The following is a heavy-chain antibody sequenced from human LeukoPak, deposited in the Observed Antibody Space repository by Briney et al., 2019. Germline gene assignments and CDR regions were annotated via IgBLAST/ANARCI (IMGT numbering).Heavy chain of an antibody. CDR1: GGSFSGYY. V-gene: IGHV4-34*01. Sequence: SETLSLTCAVYGGSFSGYYWSWIRQPPRKGLEGIGEINHSGSTNYNPSLKSRVTISVDTSKNQFSLKLSSVNAADTAVYYCARGNRIQLWSTPRGKSFDPWGQGTLVTVSS. CDR3: ARGNRIQLWSTPRGKSFDP. CDR2: INHSGST. D-gene: IGHD5-18*01. J-gene: IGHJ5*02.